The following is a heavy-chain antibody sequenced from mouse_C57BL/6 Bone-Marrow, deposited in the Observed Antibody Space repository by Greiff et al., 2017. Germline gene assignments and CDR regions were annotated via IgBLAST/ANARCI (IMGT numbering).Heavy chain of an antibody. D-gene: IGHD3-3*01. CDR1: GYSFTDYN. CDR2: INPNYGTT. Sequence: EVKLQESGPELVKPGASVKISCKASGYSFTDYNMNWVKQSNGKSLEWIGVINPNYGTTSYNQKFKGKATLTVDPSSSTAYMQLNSLTSEDSAVYYCARWRGLGKYYFDYWGQGTTLTVSS. J-gene: IGHJ2*01. V-gene: IGHV1-39*01. CDR3: ARWRGLGKYYFDY.